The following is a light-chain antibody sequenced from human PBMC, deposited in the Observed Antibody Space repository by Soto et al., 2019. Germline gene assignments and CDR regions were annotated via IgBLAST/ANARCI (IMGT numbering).Light chain of an antibody. V-gene: IGKV1-5*01. Sequence: DLQITQSPSTLSASVGAGVTITCRASQRISTWLAWYQQKPGKAPKLLISDASSLETGVPSRFSGSGSGTEFTLTINSLQPDDFATDDCQQYKSYWTFGQGTKVDIK. CDR3: QQYKSYWT. CDR2: DAS. J-gene: IGKJ1*01. CDR1: QRISTW.